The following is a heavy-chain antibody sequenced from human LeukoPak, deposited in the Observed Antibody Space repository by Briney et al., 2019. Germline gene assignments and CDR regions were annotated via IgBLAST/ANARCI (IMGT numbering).Heavy chain of an antibody. V-gene: IGHV3-11*05. Sequence: GGSLRLSCAASGFKFSDYYMNWIRQAPGKGLEWVSQISKTSSYTNYADSVKGRFTISRDSARNSLYLQMNSLRAEDTAVYYCTREQWLPDYWGQGTLVTVSS. D-gene: IGHD5-24*01. CDR2: ISKTSSYT. CDR3: TREQWLPDY. J-gene: IGHJ4*02. CDR1: GFKFSDYY.